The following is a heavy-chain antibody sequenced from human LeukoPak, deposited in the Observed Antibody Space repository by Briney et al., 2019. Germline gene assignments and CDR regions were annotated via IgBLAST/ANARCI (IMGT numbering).Heavy chain of an antibody. CDR1: GFNFNMFW. CDR2: IKQDGSVK. CDR3: ARLTWVVSSDVSQTGVEYVSRTGFEY. V-gene: IGHV3-7*01. Sequence: GSLRLSCVASGFNFNMFWMGWVRQAPGKGLEWVSNIKQDGSVKFYVDSVSDRFAVFRDNARNSLYLQMNSLRVEDTAVYYCARLTWVVSSDVSQTGVEYVSRTGFEYWGQGALVTVST. D-gene: IGHD7-27*01. J-gene: IGHJ4*02.